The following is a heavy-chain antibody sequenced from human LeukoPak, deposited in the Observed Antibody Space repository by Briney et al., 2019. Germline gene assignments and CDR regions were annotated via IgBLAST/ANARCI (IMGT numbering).Heavy chain of an antibody. D-gene: IGHD2-15*01. V-gene: IGHV3-23*01. CDR1: GFTFSTYA. J-gene: IGHJ4*02. CDR3: ARKEEDTEFDY. Sequence: GGSLRLSCAASGFTFSTYAVNWVRQAPGKGLEWVSTISGSGGSTYYADSVKGRFTISRDNSKNTLYLQMNSLRAEDTAVYYCARKEEDTEFDYWGQGTLVTVSS. CDR2: ISGSGGST.